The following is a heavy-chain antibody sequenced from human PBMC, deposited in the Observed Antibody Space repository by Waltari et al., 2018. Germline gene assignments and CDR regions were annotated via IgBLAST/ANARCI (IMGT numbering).Heavy chain of an antibody. J-gene: IGHJ4*02. V-gene: IGHV3-30*02. Sequence: QVQMVESGGGVVQPGGSLRLSCAASGFTFSSYGMHWVRQAPGKGLEWVAFIRYDGSNKYYADSVKGRFTISRDNSKNTLYLQMNSLRAEDTAVYYCAKGGGSYYGFDYWGQGTLVTVSS. CDR1: GFTFSSYG. CDR2: IRYDGSNK. CDR3: AKGGGSYYGFDY. D-gene: IGHD1-26*01.